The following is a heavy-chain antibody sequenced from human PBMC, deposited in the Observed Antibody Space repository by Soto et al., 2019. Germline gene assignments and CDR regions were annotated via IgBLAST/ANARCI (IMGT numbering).Heavy chain of an antibody. CDR1: GFAFSSYA. CDR3: AREGRYSGSYSLLAFDI. CDR2: ISYDGSNK. J-gene: IGHJ3*02. D-gene: IGHD1-26*01. V-gene: IGHV3-30-3*01. Sequence: QVQLVESGGGVVQPGRSLRLSCAASGFAFSSYAMHWVRQAPGKGLEWVAVISYDGSNKYYADSVKGRFTISRDNSKNTLYLQMNSLRAEDTAVYYCAREGRYSGSYSLLAFDIWGQGTMVTVSS.